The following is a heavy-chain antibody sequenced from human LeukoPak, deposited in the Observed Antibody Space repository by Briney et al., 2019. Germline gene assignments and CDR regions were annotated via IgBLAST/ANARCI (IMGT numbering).Heavy chain of an antibody. CDR3: ARGTRGGPFDY. Sequence: SETLSLTCAVYGGSFSGYYWSWIRQPPGKGLEWIGEINHSGSTNYNPSLKSRVTISVDTSKNQFSLKLSSVTAADTAVYYCARGTRGGPFDYWGQGTLVTVSS. V-gene: IGHV4-34*01. J-gene: IGHJ4*02. CDR2: INHSGST. CDR1: GGSFSGYY.